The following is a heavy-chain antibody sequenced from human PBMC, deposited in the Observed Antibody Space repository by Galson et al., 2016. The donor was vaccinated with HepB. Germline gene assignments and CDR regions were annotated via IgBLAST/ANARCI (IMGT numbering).Heavy chain of an antibody. D-gene: IGHD6-6*01. CDR3: ARRIAARPTLDY. CDR2: IYYRGNT. J-gene: IGHJ4*02. Sequence: ETLSLTCTVSGGSISSSTDYWDWIRQPPGKGLEWIGSIYYRGNTYYNPSLKSRVTISVDTSKNQFSLNVTSVTAADTAVYHCARRIAARPTLDYWGQGTLSPSPQ. CDR1: GGSISSSTDY. V-gene: IGHV4-39*01.